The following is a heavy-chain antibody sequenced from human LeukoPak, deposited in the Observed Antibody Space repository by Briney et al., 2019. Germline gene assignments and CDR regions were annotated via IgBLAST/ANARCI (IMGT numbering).Heavy chain of an antibody. CDR2: ISSSISYI. J-gene: IGHJ3*02. D-gene: IGHD2-15*01. CDR1: GFTFSSYS. V-gene: IGHV3-21*01. Sequence: GGSLRLSCAASGFTFSSYSMNWVRQAPGKGLEWVSSISSSISYIYYADSVRGRFTISRDNAKNSLYLQMNSLRAEDTAVYYCARSRYCSGGNCYLDAFDIWGQGTMVTVSS. CDR3: ARSRYCSGGNCYLDAFDI.